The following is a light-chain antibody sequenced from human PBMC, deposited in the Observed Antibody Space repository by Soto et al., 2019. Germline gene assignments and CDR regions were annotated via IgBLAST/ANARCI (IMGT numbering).Light chain of an antibody. J-gene: IGLJ2*01. CDR1: ISNIQNNY. CDR3: VACDDTLSGVV. V-gene: IGLV1-47*01. Sequence: QSVLTQSPSASATPGQRVVISCSGSISNIQNNYVNWYQQLPGTAPKLLIYKNSQRPSGVPDRFSGSKSGTSASLAISGLRSEDEADYFCVACDDTLSGVVFGGGTKLTVL. CDR2: KNS.